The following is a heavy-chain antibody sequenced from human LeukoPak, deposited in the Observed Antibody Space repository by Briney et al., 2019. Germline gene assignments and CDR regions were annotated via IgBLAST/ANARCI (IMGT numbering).Heavy chain of an antibody. V-gene: IGHV3-74*01. CDR1: GLTLRSNW. D-gene: IGHD1-26*01. CDR3: ARGRGASGSYFDW. Sequence: GGSLRLSCAASGLTLRSNWMNWVRQVPGKGLVWVSLINSDGSSTNYADSVKGRFTISRDNAKNTLYLQMNSLRAEDTAVYYCARGRGASGSYFDWWGQGILVTVSS. J-gene: IGHJ4*02. CDR2: INSDGSST.